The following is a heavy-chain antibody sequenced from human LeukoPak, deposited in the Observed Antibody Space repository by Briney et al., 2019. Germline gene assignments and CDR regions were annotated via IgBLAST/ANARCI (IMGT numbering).Heavy chain of an antibody. CDR1: GFTFSSYE. J-gene: IGHJ4*02. CDR3: AASDGEQQLAL. V-gene: IGHV3-48*03. D-gene: IGHD6-13*01. CDR2: ISSSGSTI. Sequence: QPGGSLRLSCAASGFTFSSYEMNWVRQAPGKGLEWVSYISSSGSTIYYADSVKGRFTISRDNAKNSVFLQMNSLRSEDSALYYCAASDGEQQLALWDQGTLVTVSS.